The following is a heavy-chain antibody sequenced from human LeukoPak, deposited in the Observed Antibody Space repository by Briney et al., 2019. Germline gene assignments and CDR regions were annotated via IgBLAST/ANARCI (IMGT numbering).Heavy chain of an antibody. CDR1: GFTFSSYA. D-gene: IGHD2-21*02. J-gene: IGHJ4*02. Sequence: GGSLRLSCAASGFTFSSYAMHWVRQAPGKGLEWVAVISYDGSNKYYADSAKGRFTISRDNSKNTLYLQMNSLRAEDTAVYYCAREVAHCGGDCYSHFDYWGQGTLVTVSS. CDR2: ISYDGSNK. V-gene: IGHV3-30-3*01. CDR3: AREVAHCGGDCYSHFDY.